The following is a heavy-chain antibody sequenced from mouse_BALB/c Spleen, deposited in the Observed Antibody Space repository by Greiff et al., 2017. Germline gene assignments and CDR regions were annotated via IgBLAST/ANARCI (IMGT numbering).Heavy chain of an antibody. V-gene: IGHV1-31*01. CDR1: GYSFTGYY. CDR3: ARSGIITTVVAPTY. D-gene: IGHD1-1*01. Sequence: VQLQQSGPELVKPGASVKISCKASGYSFTGYYMHWVKQSHVKSLEWIGRINPYNGATSYNQNFKDKASLTVDKSSSTAYMELHSLTSEDSAVYYCARSGIITTVVAPTYWGQGTLVTVSA. J-gene: IGHJ3*01. CDR2: INPYNGAT.